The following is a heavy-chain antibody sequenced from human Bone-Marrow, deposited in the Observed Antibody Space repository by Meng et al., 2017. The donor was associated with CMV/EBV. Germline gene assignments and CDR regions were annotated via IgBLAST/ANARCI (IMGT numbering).Heavy chain of an antibody. Sequence: SETLSLTCAVYGGSFSGYYWSWIRQPPGKGLEWIGEINHSGSTNYNPSLKSRVTISVDTSKNPFSLKLSSVTAADTAVYYCARRGGSYHYWRYFDYWGQGTLVTVSS. CDR1: GGSFSGYY. CDR3: ARRGGSYHYWRYFDY. J-gene: IGHJ4*02. V-gene: IGHV4-34*01. D-gene: IGHD1-26*01. CDR2: INHSGST.